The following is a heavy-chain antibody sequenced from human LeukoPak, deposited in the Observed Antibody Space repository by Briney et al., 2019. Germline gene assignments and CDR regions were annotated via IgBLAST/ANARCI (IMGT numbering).Heavy chain of an antibody. CDR3: ARARRFDPESSSSENWFDP. V-gene: IGHV1-2*02. Sequence: ASVKVSYKASGYTFTGYYMHWVRQAPGQGLEWMGWINPNSGGTNYAQKFQGRVTMTRDTSISTAYMELSRLRSDDTAVYYCARARRFDPESSSSENWFDPWGQGTLVTVSS. CDR2: INPNSGGT. CDR1: GYTFTGYY. D-gene: IGHD6-6*01. J-gene: IGHJ5*02.